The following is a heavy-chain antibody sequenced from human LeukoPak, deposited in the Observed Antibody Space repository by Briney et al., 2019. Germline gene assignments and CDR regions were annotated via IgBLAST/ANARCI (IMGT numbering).Heavy chain of an antibody. CDR2: INHSGST. Sequence: PSETLSLTCAVYGGSFSGYYWSWIRQPPGKGLEWIGEINHSGSTNYNPSLKSRVTISLDTSKNQFSLKLSSVTAADTAVYYCARGTGLYYYYGMDVWGQGTTITVSS. V-gene: IGHV4-34*01. CDR1: GGSFSGYY. J-gene: IGHJ6*02. CDR3: ARGTGLYYYYGMDV. D-gene: IGHD3/OR15-3a*01.